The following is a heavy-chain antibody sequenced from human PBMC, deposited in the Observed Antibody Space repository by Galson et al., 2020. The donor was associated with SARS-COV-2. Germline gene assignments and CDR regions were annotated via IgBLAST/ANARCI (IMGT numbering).Heavy chain of an antibody. CDR1: GYTLTELS. Sequence: ASVKVSCKVSGYTLTELSMHWVRQAPGKGLEWMGGFDPEDGETIYAQKSQGRVTMTEDTSTDTAYMELSSLRSEDTAVYYCATGGYRIAVAGIKSIDAVDIWGQGTMVTVTS. V-gene: IGHV1-24*01. D-gene: IGHD6-19*01. CDR3: ATGGYRIAVAGIKSIDAVDI. CDR2: FDPEDGET. J-gene: IGHJ3*02.